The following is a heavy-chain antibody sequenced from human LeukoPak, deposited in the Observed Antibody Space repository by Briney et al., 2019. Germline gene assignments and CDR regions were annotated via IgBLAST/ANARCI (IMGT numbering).Heavy chain of an antibody. J-gene: IGHJ4*02. CDR1: GGSFSGYY. CDR2: INHSGST. D-gene: IGHD3-10*01. Sequence: SETLSLTCAVYGGSFSGYYWSWIRQPPGKGLEWIGEINHSGSTNYNPSLKSRVTISVDTSKNQFSLKLSSVTAADTAVYYCARRTHLLWFGEPFDYWGQGTLVTASS. V-gene: IGHV4-34*01. CDR3: ARRTHLLWFGEPFDY.